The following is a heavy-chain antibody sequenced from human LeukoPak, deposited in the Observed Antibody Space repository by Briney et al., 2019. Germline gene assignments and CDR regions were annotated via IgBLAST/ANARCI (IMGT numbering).Heavy chain of an antibody. CDR1: GFTVSSSY. CDR3: ARDRLGGDGFDI. V-gene: IGHV3-53*01. Sequence: PGGSLRLSCAVSGFTVSSSYMTWVRQGPGKGLEWVSFIYSGGNTYYADSVKGRFTISRDNSQNTVYLQMNSLRVEDTAVYYCARDRLGGDGFDIWGQGTMVTVAS. CDR2: IYSGGNT. D-gene: IGHD3-16*01. J-gene: IGHJ3*02.